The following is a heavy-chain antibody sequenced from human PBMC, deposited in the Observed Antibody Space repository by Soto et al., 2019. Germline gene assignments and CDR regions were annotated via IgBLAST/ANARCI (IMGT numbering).Heavy chain of an antibody. D-gene: IGHD4-17*01. J-gene: IGHJ4*02. V-gene: IGHV1-69*06. CDR1: GGTFSRYA. Sequence: QVQLVQSGSEVKKPGSSGKVSCKASGGTFSRYAISWVRQAPGQGLEWMGGIIPIFGTANYAQKFQGRVTITADKSTSKAYMELSSLSSEATAVYYCAGTRTAVTTTNLEYWGQGTLVTVSS. CDR3: AGTRTAVTTTNLEY. CDR2: IIPIFGTA.